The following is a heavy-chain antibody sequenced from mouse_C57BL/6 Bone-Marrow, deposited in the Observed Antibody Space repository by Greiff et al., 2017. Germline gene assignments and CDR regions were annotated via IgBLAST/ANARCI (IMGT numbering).Heavy chain of an antibody. D-gene: IGHD2-10*02. Sequence: VQLQQPGAELVKPGASVKLSCKASGYTFTSYWMHWVKQRPGQGLEWIGMIHPNSGSTNYNEKFKSKATLTVDKSSSTAYMPLSSLTSEYSAVYYCARSGVWSLFAYWGQGTLVTVSA. CDR1: GYTFTSYW. V-gene: IGHV1-64*01. J-gene: IGHJ3*01. CDR2: IHPNSGST. CDR3: ARSGVWSLFAY.